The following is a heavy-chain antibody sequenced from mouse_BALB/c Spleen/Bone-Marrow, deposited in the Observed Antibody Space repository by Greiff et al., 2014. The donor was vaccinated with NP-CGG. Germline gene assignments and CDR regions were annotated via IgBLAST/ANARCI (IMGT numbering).Heavy chain of an antibody. CDR3: ARYYYGYYFDY. CDR1: GFNIKDTY. CDR2: IDPANGNT. V-gene: IGHV14-3*02. Sequence: VQLQQPGAELVKPGASVKLSCTASGFNIKDTYMHWVKQRPEQGLEWIGRIDPANGNTKYDPKFQGKATITAVTSSNTAYLQLSSLTSEDTAVYYCARYYYGYYFDYWGQGTTLTVSS. D-gene: IGHD1-2*01. J-gene: IGHJ2*01.